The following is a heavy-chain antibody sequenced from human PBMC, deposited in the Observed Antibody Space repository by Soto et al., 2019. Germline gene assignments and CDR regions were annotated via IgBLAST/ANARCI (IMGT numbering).Heavy chain of an antibody. D-gene: IGHD3-22*01. Sequence: PSETLSLTCTVSGGSITSYYWNWIRQPPGKGLEWIGYIYYSGSTNYNPSLKSRVTVSVDTSKNQFSLKLTSVTAADTAVYYCARGSSNYYDSSGQRILNWLDPWGQGTLVTVSS. CDR1: GGSITSYY. CDR3: ARGSSNYYDSSGQRILNWLDP. J-gene: IGHJ5*02. V-gene: IGHV4-59*01. CDR2: IYYSGST.